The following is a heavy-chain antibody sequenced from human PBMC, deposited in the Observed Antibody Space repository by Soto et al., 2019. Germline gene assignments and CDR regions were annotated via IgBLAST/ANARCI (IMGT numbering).Heavy chain of an antibody. D-gene: IGHD2-2*01. CDR1: GGSFSGYY. J-gene: IGHJ5*02. CDR3: ARGRRWGPEIYCSSTSCYPALHRTVTYNWFDP. Sequence: SETLSLTCAVYGGSFSGYYRSWIRQPPGKGLEWIGEINHSGSTNYNPSLKSRVTISVDTSKNQFSLKLSSVTAADTAVYYCARGRRWGPEIYCSSTSCYPALHRTVTYNWFDPWGQGTLVTVSS. CDR2: INHSGST. V-gene: IGHV4-34*01.